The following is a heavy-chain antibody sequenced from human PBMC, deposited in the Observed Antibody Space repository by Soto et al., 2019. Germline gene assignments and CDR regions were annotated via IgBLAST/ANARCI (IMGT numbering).Heavy chain of an antibody. Sequence: SETLSLTCTVSGASISSGDHYWRWIRQSPGKCLEWIGYINYSGLTYYTASLKSRAAISIDTSKNLFSLRLSSVTAADTAVYFCGRVGTHVETVMVTGDVVDFWGQGTLVTVYS. D-gene: IGHD5-18*01. CDR1: GASISSGDHY. CDR3: GRVGTHVETVMVTGDVVDF. V-gene: IGHV4-30-4*01. J-gene: IGHJ4*02. CDR2: INYSGLT.